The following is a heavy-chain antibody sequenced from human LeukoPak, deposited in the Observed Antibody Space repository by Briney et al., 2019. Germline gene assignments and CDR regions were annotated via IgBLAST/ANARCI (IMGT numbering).Heavy chain of an antibody. J-gene: IGHJ3*02. CDR3: ARDYGGNGAFDI. V-gene: IGHV3-66*01. CDR2: IYSGGSA. CDR1: GFTFSSYW. Sequence: QPGGSLRLSCAASGFTFSSYWMHWVRQAPGKGLEWVSVIYSGGSAFYADSVKGRFTISRDNSENTLYLQMNSLRAEDTAVYYCARDYGGNGAFDIWGQGTMVTVSS. D-gene: IGHD4-23*01.